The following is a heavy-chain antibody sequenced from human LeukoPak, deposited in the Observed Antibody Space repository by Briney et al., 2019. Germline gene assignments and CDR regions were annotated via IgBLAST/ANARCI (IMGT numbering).Heavy chain of an antibody. J-gene: IGHJ4*02. CDR3: ARDYSSGLFDY. CDR2: IYHSGST. D-gene: IGHD6-19*01. V-gene: IGHV4-38-2*02. CDR1: GYSISSGYY. Sequence: SETLSLTCTVSGYSISSGYYWGWIRPPPGKGLEWIGSIYHSGSTYYNPSLKSRVTISVDTSKNQFSLKLSSVTAADTAVYYCARDYSSGLFDYWGQGTLVTVSS.